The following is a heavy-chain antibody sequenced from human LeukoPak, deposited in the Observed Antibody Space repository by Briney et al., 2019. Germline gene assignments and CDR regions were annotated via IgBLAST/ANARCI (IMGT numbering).Heavy chain of an antibody. J-gene: IGHJ4*02. CDR3: ASGDSSGYYYVD. CDR1: GFTFSSYS. CDR2: ISSSSSYI. D-gene: IGHD3-22*01. V-gene: IGHV3-21*01. Sequence: GGSLRLSCAASGFTFSSYSMNWVRQAPGKGLEWASSISSSSSYIYYADSVKGRFTISRDNAKNSLYLQMNSLRAEDTAVYYCASGDSSGYYYVDWGQGTLVTVSS.